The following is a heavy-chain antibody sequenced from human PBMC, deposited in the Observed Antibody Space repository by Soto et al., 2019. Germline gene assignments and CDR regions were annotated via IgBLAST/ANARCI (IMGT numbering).Heavy chain of an antibody. CDR2: ISAYNGNT. J-gene: IGHJ4*02. Sequence: QVQLVQSGAEVKKPGASVKISCKASGYTFTSYGISWVRQAPGQGLEWMGWISAYNGNTHYAQKLQGRVTMTTDTSARTGYMGLRRLRSDASAVYYCDRIIAAAGRVSLDYWGQGTLVTVSS. V-gene: IGHV1-18*01. CDR1: GYTFTSYG. CDR3: DRIIAAAGRVSLDY. D-gene: IGHD6-13*01.